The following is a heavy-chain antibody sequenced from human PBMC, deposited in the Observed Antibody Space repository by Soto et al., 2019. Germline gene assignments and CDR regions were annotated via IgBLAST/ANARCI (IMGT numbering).Heavy chain of an antibody. D-gene: IGHD5-12*01. J-gene: IGHJ6*02. V-gene: IGHV3-30*18. CDR1: GFIFSTYG. CDR2: ISYDGRNK. CDR3: AKDTATAITSYYFYGMDV. Sequence: QMQLVESGGGVVQPGRSLRVSCEASGFIFSTYGMHWVRQAPGKGLEWVAVISYDGRNKYYADSVRGRFTISRDNSKNTLHLQMNSLRDDDTAVYYCAKDTATAITSYYFYGMDVWGQGTTVTVSS.